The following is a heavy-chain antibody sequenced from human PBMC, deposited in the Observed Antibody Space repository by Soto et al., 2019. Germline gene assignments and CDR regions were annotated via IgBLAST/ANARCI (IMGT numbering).Heavy chain of an antibody. CDR3: AREYAKLIVVVTDNWFDP. CDR1: GYTFNSYA. V-gene: IGHV1-3*01. CDR2: INAGNGNT. Sequence: GASVKVSCKASGYTFNSYAMHWVRQAPGQRLEWTGWINAGNGNTKYSQKFQGRVTITADESTSTAYMELSSLRSEDTAVYYCAREYAKLIVVVTDNWFDPWGQGTLVTVSS. J-gene: IGHJ5*02. D-gene: IGHD2-21*02.